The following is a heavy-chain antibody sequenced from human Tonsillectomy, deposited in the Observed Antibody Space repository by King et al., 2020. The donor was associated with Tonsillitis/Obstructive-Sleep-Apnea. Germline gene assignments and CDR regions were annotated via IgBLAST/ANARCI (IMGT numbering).Heavy chain of an antibody. D-gene: IGHD6-6*01. V-gene: IGHV3-23*04. CDR2: INVSGGST. CDR1: GFTFISCA. Sequence: VQLVESGGGLVQPGGSLRLSCAASGFTFISCARSWVRQAPGKGLEWVSTINVSGGSTYYTDSVMGRFTISRDNSKNTRYLQMNGLRAEDTAVYYCAKGALGGGSSSSVHWGQGTLVTVSS. CDR3: AKGALGGGSSSSVH. J-gene: IGHJ4*02.